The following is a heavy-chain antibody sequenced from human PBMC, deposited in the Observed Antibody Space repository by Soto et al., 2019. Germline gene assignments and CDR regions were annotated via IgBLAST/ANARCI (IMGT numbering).Heavy chain of an antibody. CDR2: IHPNGSPT. V-gene: IGHV1-46*01. Sequence: ASVKVSCKASGYTFTRHYMHWVRQAPGQGLEWMGVIHPNGSPTVYAQNFQGRLVLTTDTTTSTVYMELSMLRSDDTAVYYCARDRNWKGYYGMDVWGQGTTVTVSS. J-gene: IGHJ6*02. CDR1: GYTFTRHY. D-gene: IGHD1-1*01. CDR3: ARDRNWKGYYGMDV.